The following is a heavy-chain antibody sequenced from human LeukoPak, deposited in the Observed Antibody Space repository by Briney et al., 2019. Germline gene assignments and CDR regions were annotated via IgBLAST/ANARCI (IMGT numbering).Heavy chain of an antibody. V-gene: IGHV3-30*03. Sequence: GGSLRLSCAASGFTFSSYGMHWVRQAPGKGLEWVAVISYDGSNKYFPDSVKGRFTISRDNSKNTLYLQMNSLRAEDTAVYYCARGLPMVRGVINLYYYYYYYMDVWGKGTTVTVSS. CDR2: ISYDGSNK. CDR1: GFTFSSYG. J-gene: IGHJ6*03. CDR3: ARGLPMVRGVINLYYYYYYYMDV. D-gene: IGHD3-10*01.